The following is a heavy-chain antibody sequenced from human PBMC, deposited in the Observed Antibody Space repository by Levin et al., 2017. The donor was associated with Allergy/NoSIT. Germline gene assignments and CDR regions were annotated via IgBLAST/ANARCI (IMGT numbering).Heavy chain of an antibody. V-gene: IGHV3-23*01. J-gene: IGHJ4*02. CDR1: GFTFSSYG. CDR3: AKDFWGRGSGAPGPFDS. CDR2: ITGGTT. Sequence: GGSLRLSCAASGFTFSSYGMSWVRQAPGKGLEWVSDITGGTTYYADSVKGRFAISRDDSKNTVYLQMNSLRVEDTALYYCAKDFWGRGSGAPGPFDSWGQGTLVTVSS. D-gene: IGHD3-16*01.